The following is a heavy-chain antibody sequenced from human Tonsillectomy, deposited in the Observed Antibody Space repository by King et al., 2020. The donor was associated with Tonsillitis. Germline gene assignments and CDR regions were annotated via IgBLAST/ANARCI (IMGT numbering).Heavy chain of an antibody. D-gene: IGHD3-3*01. V-gene: IGHV3-23*04. Sequence: VQLVESGGGLVQPGGSLRLSCAASGFTFSNYAMAWVRQAPGKGLEWVSIISGSGGSTYYADSSVTGRFTISRDNSKNTLYLQMNSLRAEDTAVYYCANGGSGYSDFWSGYYRDWDYWGQGTLVTVSS. CDR1: GFTFSNYA. J-gene: IGHJ4*02. CDR3: ANGGSGYSDFWSGYYRDWDY. CDR2: ISGSGGST.